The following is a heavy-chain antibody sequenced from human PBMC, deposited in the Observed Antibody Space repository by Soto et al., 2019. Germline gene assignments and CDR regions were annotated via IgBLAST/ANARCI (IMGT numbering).Heavy chain of an antibody. CDR3: AKSVSSSWYVVENWFDP. CDR1: RYTYNSYS. D-gene: IGHD6-13*01. CDR2: INAGNGNT. J-gene: IGHJ5*02. Sequence: GVSEEASSEDSRYTYNSYSRQSVCQDHGKRLEWMGWINAGNGNTKYSQKFQGRVTITRDTSASTAYMELSSLRSEDTAVYYCAKSVSSSWYVVENWFDPWGQGTLVTVSS. V-gene: IGHV1-3*01.